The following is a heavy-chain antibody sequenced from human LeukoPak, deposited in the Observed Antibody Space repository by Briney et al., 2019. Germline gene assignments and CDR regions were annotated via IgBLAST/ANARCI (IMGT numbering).Heavy chain of an antibody. J-gene: IGHJ5*02. CDR3: ARRRRNGYCSGGSCSWFDP. Sequence: PSETLSLTCAVYGGSFSGYYWGWIRQPPGKGLEWIGEINHSGNTNYNPSLKSRVTISVDTSKNQFSLKLSSVTAADTAVYYCARRRRNGYCSGGSCSWFDPWGQGTLVTVSS. CDR1: GGSFSGYY. CDR2: INHSGNT. D-gene: IGHD2-15*01. V-gene: IGHV4-34*01.